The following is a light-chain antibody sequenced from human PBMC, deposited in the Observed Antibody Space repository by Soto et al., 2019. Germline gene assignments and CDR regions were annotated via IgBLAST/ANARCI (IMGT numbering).Light chain of an antibody. CDR2: KSS. CDR1: QSINSG. J-gene: IGKJ1*01. Sequence: LQMTQSPSTLSASVGDTVTITCRASQSINSGLAWYQQKPGRAPKLLIYKSSSLESGVPSRFSGSGYGTEFTLTISSLLPDDFATYYCQQYNYLWTLGQGTKVEIK. V-gene: IGKV1-5*03. CDR3: QQYNYLWT.